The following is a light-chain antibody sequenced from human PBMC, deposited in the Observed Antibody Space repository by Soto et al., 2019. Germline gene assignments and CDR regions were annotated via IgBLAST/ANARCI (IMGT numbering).Light chain of an antibody. CDR3: CSYAGSSTLVV. Sequence: QSVLTQPPSASGTPGQRVTLSCSGSSSNIGSNAVNWYQQLPETAPKLLIHSNNERPSGVPDRFSGARSGTSASLTISGLQAEDEADYYCCSYAGSSTLVVFGGGTQLTVL. CDR1: SSNIGSNA. J-gene: IGLJ2*01. CDR2: SNN. V-gene: IGLV1-44*01.